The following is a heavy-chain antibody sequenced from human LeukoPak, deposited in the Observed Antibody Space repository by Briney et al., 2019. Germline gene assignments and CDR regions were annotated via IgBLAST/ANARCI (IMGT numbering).Heavy chain of an antibody. J-gene: IGHJ5*02. CDR3: ARKLLGVVITDNWFDP. CDR2: IIPIFGTA. D-gene: IGHD3-3*01. V-gene: IGHV1-69*01. CDR1: GGTFSSYA. Sequence: SVKVTCKASGGTFSSYAISWVRQAPGQGLEWMGGIIPIFGTANYAQKFQGRVTITADESTSTAYMELSSLRSEDTAVYYCARKLLGVVITDNWFDPWGQGTLVTVSS.